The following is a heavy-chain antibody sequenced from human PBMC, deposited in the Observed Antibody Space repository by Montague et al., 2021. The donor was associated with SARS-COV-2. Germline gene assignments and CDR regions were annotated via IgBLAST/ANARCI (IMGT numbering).Heavy chain of an antibody. CDR3: ARGLIDITMMVVVFTGASLYFDY. Sequence: LSLSASGFTVSSNYMSWIRQPPGKGLEWIGEIGPSGSTNYNPSLKSRVIISLDTSKNQFSLKLSSVTAADTAVYYCARGLIDITMMVVVFTGASLYFDYWGQGILVTVSS. CDR1: GFTVSSNY. J-gene: IGHJ4*02. CDR2: IGPSGST. V-gene: IGHV4-34*01. D-gene: IGHD3-22*01.